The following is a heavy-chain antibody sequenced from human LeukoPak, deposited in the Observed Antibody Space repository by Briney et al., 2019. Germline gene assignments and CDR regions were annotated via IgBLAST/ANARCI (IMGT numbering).Heavy chain of an antibody. D-gene: IGHD3-9*01. CDR2: ISAYNGNT. Sequence: ASVKVSCKASGYTFTSYGISWVRQAPGQGLEWMGWISAYNGNTNYAQKLQGRVTMTTDTSTSTAYMELRSLRSDDTAVYYCARSFNRYYDILTGYPGLYYFDYWGQGTLVTVSS. J-gene: IGHJ4*02. CDR1: GYTFTSYG. CDR3: ARSFNRYYDILTGYPGLYYFDY. V-gene: IGHV1-18*01.